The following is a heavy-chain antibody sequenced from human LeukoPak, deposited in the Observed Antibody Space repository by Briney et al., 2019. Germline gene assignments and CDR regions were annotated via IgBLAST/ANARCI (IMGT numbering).Heavy chain of an antibody. D-gene: IGHD5-12*01. J-gene: IGHJ6*02. CDR2: IKQDGSEK. V-gene: IGHV3-7*01. Sequence: GGSLRLSCAASGFTFSSYWMSWVRQAPGKGLEWVANIKQDGSEKYYVDSVKGRFTISRDNAKNSLYLQMNSLRAEDTAVYYCASRGLGGYDYYYYGMDVWGQGTTVTVSS. CDR3: ASRGLGGYDYYYYGMDV. CDR1: GFTFSSYW.